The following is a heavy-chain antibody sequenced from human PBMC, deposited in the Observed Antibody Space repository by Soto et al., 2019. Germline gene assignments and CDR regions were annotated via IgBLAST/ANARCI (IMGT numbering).Heavy chain of an antibody. Sequence: QVPLVQSGAEVKKPGASVKVSCKTSGYTFTSYVVSWVRQAPGQGLEWMGWISGFNGNTKYAQKLQGRVTMTADTSTSTADMELRSLTSDDSAVYYCARGGRSRRIEYWGQGSLVTVSS. CDR3: ARGGRSRRIEY. CDR2: ISGFNGNT. J-gene: IGHJ4*02. V-gene: IGHV1-18*01. CDR1: GYTFTSYV. D-gene: IGHD3-16*01.